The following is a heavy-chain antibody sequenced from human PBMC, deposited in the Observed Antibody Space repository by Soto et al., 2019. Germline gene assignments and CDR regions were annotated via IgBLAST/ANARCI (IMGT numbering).Heavy chain of an antibody. CDR1: GFTFSSYD. D-gene: IGHD2-15*01. Sequence: GGSLRLSCAASGFTFSSYDMHWVRQATGKGLEWVSAIGTTGDTYYPGSVKGRFTISRENAKNSLYLQMNSLRAGDTAVYYCARGRGYCSGGSCYSHFDYWGQGTLVTVSS. CDR3: ARGRGYCSGGSCYSHFDY. CDR2: IGTTGDT. V-gene: IGHV3-13*01. J-gene: IGHJ4*02.